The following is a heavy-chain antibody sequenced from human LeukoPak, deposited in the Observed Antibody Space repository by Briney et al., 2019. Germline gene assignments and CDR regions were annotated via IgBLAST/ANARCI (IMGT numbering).Heavy chain of an antibody. CDR1: GFTFSSYA. J-gene: IGHJ6*02. D-gene: IGHD3-10*01. Sequence: GGSLRLSCAASGFTFSSYAMSWVRQAPGKGLEWVSAISGSGGSTYYADSVKGRFTISRDNSKNTLYLQMNSLRAEDTAVYYRAKDRVLWLGELTREDYYGMDVWGQGTTVTVSS. V-gene: IGHV3-23*01. CDR2: ISGSGGST. CDR3: AKDRVLWLGELTREDYYGMDV.